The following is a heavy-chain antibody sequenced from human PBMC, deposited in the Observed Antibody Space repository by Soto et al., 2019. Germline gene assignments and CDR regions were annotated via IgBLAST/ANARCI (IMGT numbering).Heavy chain of an antibody. V-gene: IGHV3-73*01. CDR2: IRSKANSYAT. CDR3: TRKVPYDYGDY. Sequence: GGSLRLSCAASGFTFSGSAMHWVRQASGKGLEWVGRIRSKANSYATAYAASVKGRFTISRDDSKNTAYLQMNSLKTEDTAVYYCTRKVPYDYGDYWGQGTLVTVSS. D-gene: IGHD2-2*01. J-gene: IGHJ4*02. CDR1: GFTFSGSA.